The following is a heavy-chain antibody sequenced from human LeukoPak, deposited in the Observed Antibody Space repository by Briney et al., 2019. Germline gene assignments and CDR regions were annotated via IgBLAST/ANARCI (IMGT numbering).Heavy chain of an antibody. Sequence: SETLSLTCTVSGGSISSSSYYWGWIRQPPGKGLEWIGSIYYSGSTYYNPSLKSRVTISVDTSKNQFSLKLSSVTAADTAVYYCARIQPRDYGGYDDDSNWFDPWGQGTLVTVSS. V-gene: IGHV4-39*07. CDR2: IYYSGST. J-gene: IGHJ5*02. CDR1: GGSISSSSYY. CDR3: ARIQPRDYGGYDDDSNWFDP. D-gene: IGHD4-17*01.